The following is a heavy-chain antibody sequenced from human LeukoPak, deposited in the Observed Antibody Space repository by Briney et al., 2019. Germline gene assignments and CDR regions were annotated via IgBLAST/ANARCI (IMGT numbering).Heavy chain of an antibody. D-gene: IGHD6-6*01. V-gene: IGHV3-73*01. CDR3: TREQVVGDFDC. CDR2: VRSNANSYAT. J-gene: IGHJ4*02. CDR1: GFTFSDSA. Sequence: GSLRLSCAASGFTFSDSAIHWVRQASGNGLEWVGRVRSNANSYATAYAASMKGRFTISRDDSKNTAYLQMNSLKTEDTAVYYCTREQVVGDFDCWGQGTLVTVSS.